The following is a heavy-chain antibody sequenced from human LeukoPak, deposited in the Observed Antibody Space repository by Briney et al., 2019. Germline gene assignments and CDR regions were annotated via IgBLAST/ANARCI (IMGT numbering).Heavy chain of an antibody. CDR1: GYTFTSYA. Sequence: ASVKVSCKASGYTFTSYAMHWARQAPGQRLEWMGWINAGNGNTKYSQKFQGRVTITRDTSASTAYMELSSLRSEDTAVYYCARDLDYYDSSGYEEDYWGQGTLVTVSS. CDR2: INAGNGNT. V-gene: IGHV1-3*01. CDR3: ARDLDYYDSSGYEEDY. D-gene: IGHD3-22*01. J-gene: IGHJ4*02.